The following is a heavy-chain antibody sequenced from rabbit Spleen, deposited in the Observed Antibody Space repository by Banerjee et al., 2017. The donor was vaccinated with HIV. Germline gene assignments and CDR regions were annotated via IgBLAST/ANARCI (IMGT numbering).Heavy chain of an antibody. CDR3: GRAGEGGYGYLDL. J-gene: IGHJ4*01. CDR1: GVSFSDKDV. V-gene: IGHV1S45*01. CDR2: INIVTGKS. Sequence: LEESGGGLVQPEGTLTLTCKASGVSFSDKDVMCWVRQAPGKGLEWIACINIVTGKSVYASWAKGRFTISKTSSTTVTLEMTSLTVADTATFFCGRAGEGGYGYLDLWGQGTLVTVS. D-gene: IGHD2-1*01.